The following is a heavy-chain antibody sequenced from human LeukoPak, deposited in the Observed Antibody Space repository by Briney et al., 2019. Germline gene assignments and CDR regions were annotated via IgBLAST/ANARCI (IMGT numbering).Heavy chain of an antibody. V-gene: IGHV3-11*01. J-gene: IGHJ5*02. CDR3: ARDQAQRSDPFNWFDP. Sequence: PGGSLRLSCAASGFTFSSNAMSWIRQAPGKGLEWVSYISSSGSTIYYADSVKGRFTISRDNAKNSLYLQMNSLRAEDTAVYYCARDQAQRSDPFNWFDPWGQGTLVTVSS. CDR2: ISSSGSTI. CDR1: GFTFSSNA.